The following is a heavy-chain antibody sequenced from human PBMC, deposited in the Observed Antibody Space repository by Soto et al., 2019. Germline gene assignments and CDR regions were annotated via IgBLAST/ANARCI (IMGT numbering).Heavy chain of an antibody. CDR2: LSDRT. CDR1: GFTISNYA. J-gene: IGHJ4*02. V-gene: IGHV3-23*01. CDR3: ARSLGPSRHFFDH. Sequence: EVQLFDSGGHLVQPGGSLRLSCAASGFTISNYAMSWVRQAPGKGLEWVSTLSDRTYYTDSVRGRFTISRDTSENTLYLQMNSLGVEDTAVYYCARSLGPSRHFFDHWGQGTLVTVSS. D-gene: IGHD3-16*01.